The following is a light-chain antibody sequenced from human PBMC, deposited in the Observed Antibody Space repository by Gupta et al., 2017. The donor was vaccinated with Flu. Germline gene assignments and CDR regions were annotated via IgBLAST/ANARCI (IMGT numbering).Light chain of an antibody. CDR2: EAT. CDR3: RQQDNFPFT. V-gene: IGKV5-2*01. Sequence: PGEAAIFIIQEATTLGTGIPPRFSGSGYGTDFTLTINNLESEDAAYYSCRQQDNFPFTFGQGTKLEIK. J-gene: IGKJ2*01.